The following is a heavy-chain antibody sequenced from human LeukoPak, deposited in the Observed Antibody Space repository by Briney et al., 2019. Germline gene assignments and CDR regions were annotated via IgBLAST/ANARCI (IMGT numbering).Heavy chain of an antibody. CDR3: ARKSTPETGVHCFDY. CDR2: IYPGDSDT. V-gene: IGHV5-51*01. D-gene: IGHD7-27*01. CDR1: GYSFTSYW. Sequence: GESLTISCKGSGYSFTSYWIGWVRQMPGKGLGWMAIIYPGDSDTRYSPSFQGQVTISADKSISTAYLQWSSLKASDTAMYYCARKSTPETGVHCFDYWGQGTLVTVSS. J-gene: IGHJ4*02.